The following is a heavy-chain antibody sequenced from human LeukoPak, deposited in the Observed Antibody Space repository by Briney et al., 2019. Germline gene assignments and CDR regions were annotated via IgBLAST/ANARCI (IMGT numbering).Heavy chain of an antibody. CDR1: GITFSSYA. D-gene: IGHD3-10*01. J-gene: IGHJ4*02. V-gene: IGHV3-23*01. Sequence: PGGSLRLSCAASGITFSSYAMSWVRQAPGKGLEWVSGISGSGGNTYYADSVKGRFTISRDNSKNTLYLQMNSLRAEDTAVYYCAKGTMGRGFGYWGQGTLVTVSS. CDR3: AKGTMGRGFGY. CDR2: ISGSGGNT.